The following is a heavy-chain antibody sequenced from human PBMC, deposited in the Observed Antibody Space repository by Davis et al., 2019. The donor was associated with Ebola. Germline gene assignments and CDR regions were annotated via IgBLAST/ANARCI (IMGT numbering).Heavy chain of an antibody. Sequence: SETLSPTCSVLGGSIVSYYWSWIRQSPGKGLEWIGSIYNSGSTYYNPSLESRVTISVDTSKNQLSLKLTSVTATDTAVYYCARPVSPGYTYGYYYYDMDVWGQGTTVTVSS. CDR2: IYNSGST. CDR1: GGSIVSYY. J-gene: IGHJ6*02. CDR3: ARPVSPGYTYGYYYYDMDV. V-gene: IGHV4-59*04. D-gene: IGHD5-18*01.